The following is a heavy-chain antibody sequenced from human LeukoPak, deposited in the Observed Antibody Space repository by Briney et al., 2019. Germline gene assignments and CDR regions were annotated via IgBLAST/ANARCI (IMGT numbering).Heavy chain of an antibody. J-gene: IGHJ4*02. CDR1: GFTFSNAW. V-gene: IGHV3-15*01. CDR3: TTDRWPTGSYCD. Sequence: GGSLRLSCAASGFTFSNAWMSWVRQAPGKGLEWVGRIKSKTDGGTTDYAAPVKGRSTISRDDSENTLYLQMNSLKTEDTAVYYCTTDRWPTGSYCDWGQGTLVTVSS. D-gene: IGHD1-26*01. CDR2: IKSKTDGGTT.